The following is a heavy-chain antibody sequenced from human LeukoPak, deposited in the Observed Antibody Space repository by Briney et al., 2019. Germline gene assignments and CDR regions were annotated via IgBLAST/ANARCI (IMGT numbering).Heavy chain of an antibody. Sequence: ASVKVSCKASGGAFSSYAISWVRQAPGQGLEWMGGIIPIFGTANYAQKFQGRVTITADKSTSTAYMELSSLRSEDTAVYYCARIVRAVGLVLGRYAFDIWGQGTMVTVSS. CDR2: IIPIFGTA. CDR1: GGAFSSYA. J-gene: IGHJ3*02. CDR3: ARIVRAVGLVLGRYAFDI. D-gene: IGHD2-8*01. V-gene: IGHV1-69*06.